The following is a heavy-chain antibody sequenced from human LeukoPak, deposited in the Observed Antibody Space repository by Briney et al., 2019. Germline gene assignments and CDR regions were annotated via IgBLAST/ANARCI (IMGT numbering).Heavy chain of an antibody. D-gene: IGHD3-10*01. Sequence: SETLSLTCTVSGGSISSGSYYWSWIRQPAGKGLEWIGRIYTSGSTNYNPSLKSRVTISVDTSKNQFSLKLSSVTAADTAVYYCARVGVVRGSLYFDYWGQGTLVTVSS. CDR3: ARVGVVRGSLYFDY. CDR2: IYTSGST. J-gene: IGHJ4*02. V-gene: IGHV4-61*02. CDR1: GGSISSGSYY.